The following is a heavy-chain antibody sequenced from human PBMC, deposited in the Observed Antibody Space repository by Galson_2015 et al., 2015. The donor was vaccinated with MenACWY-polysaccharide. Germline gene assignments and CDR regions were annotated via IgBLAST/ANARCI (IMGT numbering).Heavy chain of an antibody. CDR2: MSPTRGNQ. CDR3: ARGVRRGVWHEGDY. D-gene: IGHD3-10*01. V-gene: IGHV1-8*01. J-gene: IGHJ4*02. Sequence: PVKVSCRGSGYTFTTIAINWGRQAPGQGLGWMAWMSPTRGNQGSAQKFQGRVTSPWNTSLGPAYMELSSLRSEDTSAYYCARGVRRGVWHEGDYWGQGTLVTVSS. CDR1: GYTFTTIA.